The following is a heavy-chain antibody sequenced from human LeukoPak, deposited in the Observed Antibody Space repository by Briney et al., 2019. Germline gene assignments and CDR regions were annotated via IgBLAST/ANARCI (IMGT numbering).Heavy chain of an antibody. CDR1: GFTFSSYG. V-gene: IGHV3-33*01. J-gene: IGHJ4*02. Sequence: GGSLRLSSAASGFTFSSYGMHRVRQAPGKGLEWVAVICYDGSNKYYADSVKGRFAISRDNSKNTLYLQMNSLRAEDTAVYYCAREDLGYCSSTSCYYDYWGQGTLVTVSS. D-gene: IGHD2-2*01. CDR3: AREDLGYCSSTSCYYDY. CDR2: ICYDGSNK.